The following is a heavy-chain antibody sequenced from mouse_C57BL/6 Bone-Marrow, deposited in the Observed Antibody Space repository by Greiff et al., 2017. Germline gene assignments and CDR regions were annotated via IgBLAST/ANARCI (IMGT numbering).Heavy chain of an antibody. D-gene: IGHD2-4*01. CDR3: TGYDYVYYYAMDY. Sequence: VQLKESGGGLVQPGGSMKLSCAASGFTFSDAWMDWVRQSPEKGLEWVAEIRNKANNHATYYAESVKGRFAISRDDSKSSVYLQMNSLRAEDTGIYYCTGYDYVYYYAMDYWGQGTSVTVSS. CDR1: GFTFSDAW. CDR2: IRNKANNHAT. V-gene: IGHV6-6*01. J-gene: IGHJ4*01.